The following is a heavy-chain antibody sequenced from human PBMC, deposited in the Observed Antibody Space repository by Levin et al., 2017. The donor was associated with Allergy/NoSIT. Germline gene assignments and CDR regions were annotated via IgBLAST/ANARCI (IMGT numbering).Heavy chain of an antibody. V-gene: IGHV1-2*02. Sequence: ASVKVSCKASGYTFTGYYMHWVRQAPGQGLEWMGWINPNSGGTNYAQKFQGRVTMTRDTSISTAYMELSRLRSDDTAVYYCAKNYYDSSGYSVPDYWGQGTLVTVSS. CDR3: AKNYYDSSGYSVPDY. J-gene: IGHJ4*02. CDR2: INPNSGGT. CDR1: GYTFTGYY. D-gene: IGHD3-22*01.